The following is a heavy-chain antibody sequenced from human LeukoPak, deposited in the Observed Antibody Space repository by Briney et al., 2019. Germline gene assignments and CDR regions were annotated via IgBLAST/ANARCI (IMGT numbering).Heavy chain of an antibody. CDR2: IYYSGST. CDR3: ASSYYGSGSSFTFDY. J-gene: IGHJ4*02. CDR1: GGSISSGDYY. Sequence: SETLSLTCTVSGGSISSGDYYWGWIRQPPGKGLEWIGYIYYSGSTYYNPSLKSRVTISVDTSKNQFSLKLSSVTAADTAVYYCASSYYGSGSSFTFDYWGQGTLVTVSS. V-gene: IGHV4-30-4*08. D-gene: IGHD3-10*01.